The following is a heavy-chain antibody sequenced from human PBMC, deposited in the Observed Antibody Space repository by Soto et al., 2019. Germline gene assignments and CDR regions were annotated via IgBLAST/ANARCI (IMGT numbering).Heavy chain of an antibody. Sequence: QVQLVESAGGVVQPGRSLRLSCAASGFTFSSYVMHWVGQAPGKGLEWVAVISYDGNNKYYADSVKGRFTISRDNSKNTLYLQMNSLRAEDTAVYYCARAGCDGGRCYTLVGLRYGMDVWGQGTTVTVSS. CDR1: GFTFSSYV. CDR2: ISYDGNNK. D-gene: IGHD2-15*01. J-gene: IGHJ6*02. CDR3: ARAGCDGGRCYTLVGLRYGMDV. V-gene: IGHV3-30-3*01.